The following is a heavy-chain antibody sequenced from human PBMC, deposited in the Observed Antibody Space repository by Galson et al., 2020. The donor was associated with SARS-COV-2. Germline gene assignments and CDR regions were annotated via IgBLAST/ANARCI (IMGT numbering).Heavy chain of an antibody. J-gene: IGHJ3*02. CDR1: GGSISSGGYY. CDR2: INYSGST. CDR3: ARDTFYYGSGSYNGAFDI. Sequence: SETLSLTCTVSGGSISSGGYYWSWIRQHPGKGLEWIGYINYSGSTYYNPSLKSRVTISVDTSKNQFSLKLSSVTAADTAVYYCARDTFYYGSGSYNGAFDIWGQGTMVTVSS. V-gene: IGHV4-31*03. D-gene: IGHD3-10*01.